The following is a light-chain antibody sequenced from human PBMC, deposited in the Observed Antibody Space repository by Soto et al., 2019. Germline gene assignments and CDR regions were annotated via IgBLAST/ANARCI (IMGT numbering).Light chain of an antibody. CDR2: EVS. J-gene: IGLJ3*02. CDR3: SSYSSVTTLWV. V-gene: IGLV2-14*01. Sequence: QSALTQPASVSGSPGQSITISCTGTSSDVGGYNYVSWYQQHPGKAPKLIIYEVSNRPSGVSKRFSGSKSGNTASLTVSGLQAEDEADYYCSSYSSVTTLWVFGGGTKVTVL. CDR1: SSDVGGYNY.